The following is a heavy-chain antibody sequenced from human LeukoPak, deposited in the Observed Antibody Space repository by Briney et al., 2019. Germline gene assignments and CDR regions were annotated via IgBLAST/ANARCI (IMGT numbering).Heavy chain of an antibody. V-gene: IGHV3-23*01. CDR3: AKNRDRGCYDPIPSFYFDY. CDR1: GFTFSSYA. D-gene: IGHD5-12*01. CDR2: ISGSGGST. J-gene: IGHJ4*02. Sequence: GGSLRLSCAASGFTFSSYAMSWVRQAPGKGLEWVSAISGSGGSTYYADSVKGRFTISRDNSKNTLYLQMNSLRAEDTAVYYCAKNRDRGCYDPIPSFYFDYWGQGTLVTVSS.